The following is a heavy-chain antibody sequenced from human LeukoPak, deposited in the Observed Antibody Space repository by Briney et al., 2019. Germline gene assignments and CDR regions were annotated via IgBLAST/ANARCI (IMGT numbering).Heavy chain of an antibody. CDR1: GGSFSGYY. D-gene: IGHD6-13*01. CDR3: ARDLIAARKTNWFDP. Sequence: SETLSLTCAVYGGSFSGYYWSWIRQPPGKGLEWIGEINHSGSTNYNPSLKSRVTISVDTSKNQSSLKLSSVTAADTAVYYCARDLIAARKTNWFDPWGQGTLVTVSS. J-gene: IGHJ5*02. V-gene: IGHV4-34*01. CDR2: INHSGST.